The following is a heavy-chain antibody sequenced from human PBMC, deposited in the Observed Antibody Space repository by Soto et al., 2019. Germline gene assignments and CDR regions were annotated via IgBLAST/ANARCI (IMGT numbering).Heavy chain of an antibody. CDR3: AASIFYYGMDV. Sequence: PGESLKISCKASGYGSTSYWIGWVRQMPGKGLEWMGIIYPGDSDTKYNPSFQGQVTISADKSITTTYLRWTSLKASDTAIYYCAASIFYYGMDVWGQGTTVTVSS. CDR1: GYGSTSYW. J-gene: IGHJ6*02. CDR2: IYPGDSDT. V-gene: IGHV5-51*01.